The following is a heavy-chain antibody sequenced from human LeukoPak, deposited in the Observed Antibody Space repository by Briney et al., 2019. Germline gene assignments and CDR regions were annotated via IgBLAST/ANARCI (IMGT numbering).Heavy chain of an antibody. CDR3: ARTYITIFGVAHHDY. CDR2: INHSGST. CDR1: GGSFSGYY. V-gene: IGHV4-34*01. Sequence: PSETLSLTCAVYGGSFSGYYWSWIRQPPGKGLEWIGEINHSGSTNYNPSLKSRVTISVDTSKNQFSLKLSSVTAADTAVYYCARTYITIFGVAHHDYWGQGTLVTVSS. D-gene: IGHD3-3*01. J-gene: IGHJ4*02.